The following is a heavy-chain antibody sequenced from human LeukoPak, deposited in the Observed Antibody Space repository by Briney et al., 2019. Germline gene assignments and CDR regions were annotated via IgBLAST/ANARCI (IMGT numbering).Heavy chain of an antibody. J-gene: IGHJ6*03. Sequence: ASVKVSCKASGYTFTGYYMHWVRQAPGQGLEWMGWINPNSGGTNYAQKFQGRVTMTRDTSISTAYMELSRLRSDDPAVYYCARAGDYYYYYMDVWGKGTTVTVSS. CDR3: ARAGDYYYYYMDV. CDR2: INPNSGGT. D-gene: IGHD4-17*01. CDR1: GYTFTGYY. V-gene: IGHV1-2*02.